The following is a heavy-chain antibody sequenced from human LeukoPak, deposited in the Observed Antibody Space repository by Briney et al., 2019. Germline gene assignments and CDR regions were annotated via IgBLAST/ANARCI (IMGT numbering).Heavy chain of an antibody. D-gene: IGHD6-13*01. J-gene: IGHJ3*02. Sequence: GGSLRLSCAASGFTFSDYYMSWVRQAPGKGLEWVSGISGNGGSTYYADSVKGRFTISRDNSKNTLYLQMNSLRAEDTAVYYCAKGRRGSSWYKGAFDIWGQGTMVTVSS. CDR2: ISGNGGST. CDR3: AKGRRGSSWYKGAFDI. V-gene: IGHV3-23*01. CDR1: GFTFSDYY.